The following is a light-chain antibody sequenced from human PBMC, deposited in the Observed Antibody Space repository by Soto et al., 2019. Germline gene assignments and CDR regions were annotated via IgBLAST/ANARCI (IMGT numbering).Light chain of an antibody. CDR3: QQYGNSPPT. CDR1: QSLSSTY. V-gene: IGKV3-20*01. J-gene: IGKJ4*01. CDR2: GAS. Sequence: EIVLTQSPGTLSLSPGERATLSCRASQSLSSTYLDWYQQKPGQAPRLLIYGASSRATGIPDRFIGSGSATDFTLTISSLEPEDCAEYHCQQYGNSPPTFGGGTKVEI.